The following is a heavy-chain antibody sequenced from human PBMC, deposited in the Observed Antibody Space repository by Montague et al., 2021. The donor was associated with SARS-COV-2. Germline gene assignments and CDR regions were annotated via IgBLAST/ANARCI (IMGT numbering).Heavy chain of an antibody. V-gene: IGHV4-59*01. CDR1: GGSISSYY. J-gene: IGHJ5*02. CDR3: AREDYSNAWFDP. CDR2: IYYSGST. D-gene: IGHD4-11*01. Sequence: SETLSLTCTVSGGSISSYYRSWIRQPPGKGLEWIGYIYYSGSTNYNPSLKSRVTISVDTSKNQFSLKLSSVTAADTAVYYCAREDYSNAWFDPWGQGTLVTVSS.